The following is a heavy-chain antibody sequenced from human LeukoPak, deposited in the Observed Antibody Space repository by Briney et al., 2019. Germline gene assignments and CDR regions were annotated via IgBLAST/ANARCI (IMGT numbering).Heavy chain of an antibody. V-gene: IGHV4-4*07. J-gene: IGHJ4*02. CDR3: AREYGDYVSGEGFDY. CDR1: GGSISSYY. CDR2: IYTSGST. Sequence: PSETLSLTRTVSGGSISSYYWSWIRQPAGKGLEWIGRIYTSGSTNYNPSLKSRVTMSVDTSKNQFSLKLSSVTAADTAVYYCAREYGDYVSGEGFDYWGQGTLVTVSS. D-gene: IGHD4-17*01.